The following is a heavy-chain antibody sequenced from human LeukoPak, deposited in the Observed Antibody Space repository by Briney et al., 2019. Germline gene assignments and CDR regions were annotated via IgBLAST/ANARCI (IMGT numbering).Heavy chain of an antibody. J-gene: IGHJ4*02. CDR1: GFTFSTSA. Sequence: GGSLRLSCAASGFTFSTSAMTWVRQAPGKGLEWVSGISGSGVTDYADSVKGRFTISRDNSKNTLYLQMNSLRAEDTAVYYCATLTYYFDSSGYYRGGSSDYWGQGTLVTVSS. D-gene: IGHD3-22*01. CDR3: ATLTYYFDSSGYYRGGSSDY. V-gene: IGHV3-23*01. CDR2: ISGSGVT.